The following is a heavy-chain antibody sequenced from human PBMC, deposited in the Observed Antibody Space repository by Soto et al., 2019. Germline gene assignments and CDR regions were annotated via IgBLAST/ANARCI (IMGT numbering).Heavy chain of an antibody. CDR1: GYSFTSYW. J-gene: IGHJ6*02. Sequence: GESLKISCKGSGYSFTSYWIGWVRQMPGKGLEWMWIIYPGDSDTRYSLFFQGQVTISADKSISTAYLQWSSLKASDTAMYYCARHYGSGSYYPPYYYYGMDVWGQGTTVTVSS. D-gene: IGHD3-10*01. CDR3: ARHYGSGSYYPPYYYYGMDV. CDR2: IYPGDSDT. V-gene: IGHV5-51*01.